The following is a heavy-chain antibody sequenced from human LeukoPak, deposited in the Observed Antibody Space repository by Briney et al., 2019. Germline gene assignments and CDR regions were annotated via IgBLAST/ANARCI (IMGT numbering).Heavy chain of an antibody. V-gene: IGHV3-48*01. D-gene: IGHD2-21*01. Sequence: GGSLRLSCAASGFTFNTYSMNWVTQAPGKGLEWVSYITNTSSTMFYAVSVKGRFTISRDNAKNSLYLQMDSLRVEDTAVYYCARDVAPHPSNSYFDLWSRGTLVTVSS. CDR1: GFTFNTYS. J-gene: IGHJ2*01. CDR3: ARDVAPHPSNSYFDL. CDR2: ITNTSSTM.